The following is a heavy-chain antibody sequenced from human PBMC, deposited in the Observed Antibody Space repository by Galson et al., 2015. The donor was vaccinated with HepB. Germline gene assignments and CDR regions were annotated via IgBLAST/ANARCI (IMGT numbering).Heavy chain of an antibody. V-gene: IGHV3-66*02. CDR2: IYSGGST. J-gene: IGHJ4*02. CDR1: GFTVYNNY. D-gene: IGHD6-13*01. Sequence: SLRLSCAVSGFTVYNNYMSWVRQAPGKGLEWVSLIYSGGSTHYADSVKGRFTISRDKSKITLYLEMNSLKPEDTAVYYCARDPPGVAAAGSGYWGQGTLVTVSS. CDR3: ARDPPGVAAAGSGY.